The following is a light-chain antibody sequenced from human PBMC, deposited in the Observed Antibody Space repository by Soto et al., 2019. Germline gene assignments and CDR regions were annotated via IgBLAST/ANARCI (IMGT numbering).Light chain of an antibody. CDR1: SSDVGGYNY. CDR2: DVS. J-gene: IGLJ2*01. CDR3: CSYAGSYNLGV. V-gene: IGLV2-11*01. Sequence: QSALTQPRSVSGSPGQSVTISCTGTSSDVGGYNYVSWYQQHPGKAPKLMIYDVSKRPSGVPDRFSGSKSGNTASLTISGLLAEDEADYYCCSYAGSYNLGVFGGGTKLTVL.